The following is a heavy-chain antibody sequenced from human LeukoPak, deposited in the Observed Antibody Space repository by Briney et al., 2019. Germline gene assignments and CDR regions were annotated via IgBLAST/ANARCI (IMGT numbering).Heavy chain of an antibody. J-gene: IGHJ5*02. CDR3: ATNVRVAIAARPSRTFDP. CDR1: AYTFTSYD. V-gene: IGHV1-8*01. Sequence: ASVKVSCKASAYTFTSYDINWARQATGQGLEWMGWMNPNSGNTGYAQKFQGRVTMTRNTSISTACMELSSLRSEDTAVDYCATNVRVAIAARPSRTFDPWGQGTLVTVSS. D-gene: IGHD6-6*01. CDR2: MNPNSGNT.